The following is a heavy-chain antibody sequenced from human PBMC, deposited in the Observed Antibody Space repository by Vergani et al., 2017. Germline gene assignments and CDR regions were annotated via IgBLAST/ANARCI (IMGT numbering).Heavy chain of an antibody. D-gene: IGHD6-6*01. CDR2: IYYSGST. CDR1: GGSISSGDYY. CDR3: ARIGAARRRYFDL. Sequence: QVQLQESGPGLVKPSQTLSLTCTVSGGSISSGDYYWSWIRQPPGKGLEWIGYIYYSGSTNYNPSLKSRVTISVDTSKNQFSLKLSSVTAADTAVYYCARIGAARRRYFDLWGRGTLVTVSS. V-gene: IGHV4-61*08. J-gene: IGHJ2*01.